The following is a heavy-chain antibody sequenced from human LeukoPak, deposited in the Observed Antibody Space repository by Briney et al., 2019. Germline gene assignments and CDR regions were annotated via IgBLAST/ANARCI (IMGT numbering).Heavy chain of an antibody. J-gene: IGHJ4*02. D-gene: IGHD3-10*01. CDR3: ARGYDYGSGSYEAADY. Sequence: SESLSLTCAVYGGSFSGYYWSWIRQPPGKGLEWIGEINHSGSTNYNPSLKSRVTISVDTSKNQFSLKLSSVTAADTAVYYCARGYDYGSGSYEAADYWGQGTLVTVSS. CDR2: INHSGST. CDR1: GGSFSGYY. V-gene: IGHV4-34*01.